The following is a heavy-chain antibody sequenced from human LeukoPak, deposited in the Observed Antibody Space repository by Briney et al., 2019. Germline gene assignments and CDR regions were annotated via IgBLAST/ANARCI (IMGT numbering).Heavy chain of an antibody. V-gene: IGHV4-34*01. J-gene: IGHJ4*02. D-gene: IGHD3-3*01. CDR2: INHSGST. Sequence: SSETLSLTCAVYGGSFSGYYWSWIRQPPGKGLEWIGEINHSGSTNYNPSLKSRVTISVDTSKNQFSLELSSVTAADTAVYYCARGPDYDFWSGYQAGLDYWGQGTLVTVSS. CDR1: GGSFSGYY. CDR3: ARGPDYDFWSGYQAGLDY.